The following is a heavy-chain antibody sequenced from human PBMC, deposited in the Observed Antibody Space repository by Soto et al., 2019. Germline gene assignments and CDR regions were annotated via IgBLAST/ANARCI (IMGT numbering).Heavy chain of an antibody. D-gene: IGHD6-6*01. CDR2: IYYSGST. Sequence: PSETLSLTCTVSGGSISSYYWSWIRQPPGKGLEWIGYIYYSGSTNYNPSLKSRVTISVDTSKNQFSLKLSSVTAADTAVYYCVRRSSSSSRDYYYYYYMDVWGKGTTVTVSS. CDR3: VRRSSSSSRDYYYYYYMDV. CDR1: GGSISSYY. J-gene: IGHJ6*03. V-gene: IGHV4-59*08.